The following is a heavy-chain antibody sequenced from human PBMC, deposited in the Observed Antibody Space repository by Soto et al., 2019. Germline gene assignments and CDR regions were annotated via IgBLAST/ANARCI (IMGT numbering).Heavy chain of an antibody. CDR3: ARGRGGVWGSYRPRYYFDY. Sequence: QVQLQESGPGLVKPSGTLSLTCAVSGGSISSSNWWSWVRQPPGKGLEWIGEIYHSGGTNYNPSLKSQVTISVDKSKNQFSLKLSSVTAADTAVYYCARGRGGVWGSYRPRYYFDYWGQGTLVTVSS. D-gene: IGHD3-16*02. V-gene: IGHV4-4*02. CDR2: IYHSGGT. J-gene: IGHJ4*02. CDR1: GGSISSSNW.